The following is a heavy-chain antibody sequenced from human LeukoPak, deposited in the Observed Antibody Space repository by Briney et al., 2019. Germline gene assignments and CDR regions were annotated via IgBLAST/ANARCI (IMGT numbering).Heavy chain of an antibody. CDR2: ISSSSSYI. D-gene: IGHD6-19*01. J-gene: IGHJ4*02. CDR1: GFTFSSYS. V-gene: IGHV3-21*01. Sequence: PGGSLRLSCAASGFTFSSYSMNWVRQAPGKGLEWVSSISSSSSYIYYADSLKGRFTISRDNAKSSLYLQMNSLRAEDTAVYYCARAPTFSGWFDYWGQGTLVTVSS. CDR3: ARAPTFSGWFDY.